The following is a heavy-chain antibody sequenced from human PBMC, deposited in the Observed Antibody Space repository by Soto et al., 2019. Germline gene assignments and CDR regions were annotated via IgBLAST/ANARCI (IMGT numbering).Heavy chain of an antibody. CDR1: GFTFSSYA. V-gene: IGHV3-23*01. Sequence: EVKLLDSGGGLVQTGGSLRLSCAASGFTFSSYAMGWVRQAPGKGLDWVSVISGSGGITYSADYVKGRFTISRDNSKNILYLQMNGLRAEDTAVYYCAKGITDTGGYYYYSMDLWGQGTAVTVSS. CDR3: AKGITDTGGYYYYSMDL. D-gene: IGHD3-16*01. J-gene: IGHJ6*02. CDR2: ISGSGGIT.